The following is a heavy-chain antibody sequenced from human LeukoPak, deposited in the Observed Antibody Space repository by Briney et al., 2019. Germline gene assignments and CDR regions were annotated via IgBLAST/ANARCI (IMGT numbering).Heavy chain of an antibody. D-gene: IGHD5-12*01. CDR3: ARDHRYAFDN. J-gene: IGHJ4*02. CDR1: GFTFIDYS. Sequence: GGSLSLSCAASGFTFIDYSMNWVRPAPGKGLEWISYVGISSGNTKYADSVKGRFTISGDSAKNSVFLQMNSLRVEDTAVYYCARDHRYAFDNWGQGTLVTVSS. CDR2: VGISSGNT. V-gene: IGHV3-48*04.